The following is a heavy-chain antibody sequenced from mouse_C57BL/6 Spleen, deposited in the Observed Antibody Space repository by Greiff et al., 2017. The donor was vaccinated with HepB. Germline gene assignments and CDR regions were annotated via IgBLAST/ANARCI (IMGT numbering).Heavy chain of an antibody. CDR3: ARDGDYERYYFDY. CDR2: IDPSDSNT. Sequence: QVQLQQPGAELVMPGASVKLSCKASGYTFTSYWMHWVKQRPGQGLEWIGEIDPSDSNTNYNQKFKGKSTLTVDKSSSTAYMQLSSLTSEDSAVYYCARDGDYERYYFDYWGQGTTLTVSS. V-gene: IGHV1-69*01. J-gene: IGHJ2*01. D-gene: IGHD2-4*01. CDR1: GYTFTSYW.